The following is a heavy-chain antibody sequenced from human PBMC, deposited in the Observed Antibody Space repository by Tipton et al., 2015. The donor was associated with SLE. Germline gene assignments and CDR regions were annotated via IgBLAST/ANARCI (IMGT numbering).Heavy chain of an antibody. J-gene: IGHJ4*02. CDR1: DGSLSNYY. V-gene: IGHV4-34*01. CDR2: ITRRGKT. CDR3: ARGGVGGYDYFDY. Sequence: TLSLTCAVHDGSLSNYYWSWFRRPPGRGLEWIGEITRRGKTNYNPSLKSRVTISVDTSKNQFSLNLRSVTAADTAVYYCARGGVGGYDYFDYWGQGALVTVSS. D-gene: IGHD5-12*01.